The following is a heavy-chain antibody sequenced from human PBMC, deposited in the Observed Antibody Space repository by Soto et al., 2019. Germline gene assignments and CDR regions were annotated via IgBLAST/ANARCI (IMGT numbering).Heavy chain of an antibody. D-gene: IGHD2-2*01. CDR1: GFTFSSYA. V-gene: IGHV3-23*01. J-gene: IGHJ5*02. CDR2: ISGSGGST. Sequence: EVQLLESGGGSVQPGGSLTLSCAASGFTFSSYAMNWVRQAPGKGLEWVSVISGSGGSTYYVDSVKGRFTISREDSKNTLYLQMNSLRAEDTAVYYCAKGGSTSSYAGIDSWGQGSLVTVSS. CDR3: AKGGSTSSYAGIDS.